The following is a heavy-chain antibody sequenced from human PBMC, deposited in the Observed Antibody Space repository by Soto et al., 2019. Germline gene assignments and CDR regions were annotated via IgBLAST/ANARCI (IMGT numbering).Heavy chain of an antibody. CDR2: ISGSGAST. J-gene: IGHJ4*02. V-gene: IGHV3-23*01. Sequence: XESLSLSCVASGFTFNKYALAWVRQAPGKGLEWVSAISGSGASTYDADSVKGRFTISRDNSNNTLYLQMNSLRAEDTAVYYCAKKTGVITVITSFDHWGQGTPVTVSS. CDR1: GFTFNKYA. CDR3: AKKTGVITVITSFDH. D-gene: IGHD3-16*01.